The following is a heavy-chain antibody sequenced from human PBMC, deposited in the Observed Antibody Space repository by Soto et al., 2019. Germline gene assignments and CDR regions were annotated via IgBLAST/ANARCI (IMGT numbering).Heavy chain of an antibody. D-gene: IGHD6-13*01. CDR3: ARGIGIAAANWFDP. J-gene: IGHJ5*02. CDR2: IYYSGST. Sequence: SETLSLTCTVSGGSIISYYWSWMRQPPGKGLEWIGYIYYSGSTNYNPSLKSRVTISVDTSKNQFSLKLSSVTAADTAVYYCARGIGIAAANWFDPWGQGTLVTVSS. CDR1: GGSIISYY. V-gene: IGHV4-59*01.